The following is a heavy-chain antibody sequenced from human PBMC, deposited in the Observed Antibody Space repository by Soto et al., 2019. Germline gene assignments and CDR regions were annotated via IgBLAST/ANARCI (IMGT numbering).Heavy chain of an antibody. V-gene: IGHV3-30*18. Sequence: VQLVESGGGVVQPGRSLRLSCAASGFTFSSYGMHWVRQAPGKGLEWVAVISYDGSNKYYADSVKGRFTISRDNSKNTLYLQMNSLRVEDTAVYYCAKTLYVYIWGSYRYIFAYWGQGTLVTVSS. D-gene: IGHD3-16*02. J-gene: IGHJ4*02. CDR2: ISYDGSNK. CDR3: AKTLYVYIWGSYRYIFAY. CDR1: GFTFSSYG.